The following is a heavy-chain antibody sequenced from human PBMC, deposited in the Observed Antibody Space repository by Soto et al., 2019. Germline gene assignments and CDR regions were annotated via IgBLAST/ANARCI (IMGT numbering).Heavy chain of an antibody. CDR1: GVTFINYA. D-gene: IGHD5-12*01. CDR2: ISYDGRHK. J-gene: IGHJ4*02. V-gene: IGHV3-30*04. Sequence: GGSLRLSCAASGVTFINYAMHWVRQAPGKGLEWVAVISYDGRHKFYAADSVEGRFTISRDNSQNTLYLQMNSLRPEDTAIYNCASKDYTGYAYGVDSWGQGTLVTVSS. CDR3: ASKDYTGYAYGVDS.